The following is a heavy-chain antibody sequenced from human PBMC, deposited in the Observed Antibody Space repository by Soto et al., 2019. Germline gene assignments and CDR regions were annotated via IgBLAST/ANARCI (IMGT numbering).Heavy chain of an antibody. CDR1: GYTFTSYA. J-gene: IGHJ6*03. D-gene: IGHD2-2*01. Sequence: ASVKVSCKASGYTFTSYAMHWVRQAPGQRLEWMGWINAGNGNTKYSQKFQGRVTITRDTSASTAYMELSSLRSEDTAVYYCARAGNQYYYYYYYMDVWGKGTTVTVSS. V-gene: IGHV1-3*01. CDR2: INAGNGNT. CDR3: ARAGNQYYYYYYYMDV.